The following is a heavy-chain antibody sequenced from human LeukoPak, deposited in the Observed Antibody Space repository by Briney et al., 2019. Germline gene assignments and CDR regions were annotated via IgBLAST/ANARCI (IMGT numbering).Heavy chain of an antibody. D-gene: IGHD3-22*01. J-gene: IGHJ4*02. CDR3: VKRVAGSRGYDY. CDR1: GFTFSNCA. V-gene: IGHV3-64D*06. CDR2: ISTDGGGT. Sequence: SGGSLRLSCSASGFTFSNCAMHWVRQAPGKGLEYVSAISTDGGGTYYADSVKGRFTISRDNSKDTLFLQMSSLRPEGTAVYYCVKRVAGSRGYDYWGQGTLVTVSS.